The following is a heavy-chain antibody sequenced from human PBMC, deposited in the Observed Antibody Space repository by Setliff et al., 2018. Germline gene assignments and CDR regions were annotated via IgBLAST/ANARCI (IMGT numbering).Heavy chain of an antibody. CDR1: GGSISSYY. Sequence: PSETLSLTCTVAGGSISSYYWSWIRQPAGKGLEWIGHIYIGGSANYNPSLKSRVTMSIDTSKNQFSLKLNSVTAADMAVYYCAREQWLDPPGYYYMDVWAKGTTVTVSS. V-gene: IGHV4-4*07. CDR2: IYIGGSA. D-gene: IGHD6-19*01. CDR3: AREQWLDPPGYYYMDV. J-gene: IGHJ6*03.